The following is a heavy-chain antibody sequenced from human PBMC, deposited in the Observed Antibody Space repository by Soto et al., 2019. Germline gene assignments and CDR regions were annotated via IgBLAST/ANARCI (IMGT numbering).Heavy chain of an antibody. Sequence: EGQLVESGGGLVQPGGSLRLSCAASGFTFISFDMHWVRQATGKRLEWVSAIGAAGDTYYPDSVKGRFTISRANAKNSLYLQMNSLRADDTAVYYCARVGAGDYGMDVWGQGTTVTVSS. CDR1: GFTFISFD. D-gene: IGHD3-16*01. CDR3: ARVGAGDYGMDV. V-gene: IGHV3-13*04. J-gene: IGHJ6*02. CDR2: IGAAGDT.